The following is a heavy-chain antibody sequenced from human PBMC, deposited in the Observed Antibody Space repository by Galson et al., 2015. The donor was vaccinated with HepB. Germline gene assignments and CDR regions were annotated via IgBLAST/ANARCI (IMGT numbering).Heavy chain of an antibody. Sequence: YYNPSLKSRVTMSVDTSKNQFSLRLSSVTAADTAAYYCARMAGQQLVRWFDPWGQGTLVSVSS. D-gene: IGHD6-13*01. J-gene: IGHJ5*02. V-gene: IGHV4-4*07. CDR3: ARMAGQQLVRWFDP.